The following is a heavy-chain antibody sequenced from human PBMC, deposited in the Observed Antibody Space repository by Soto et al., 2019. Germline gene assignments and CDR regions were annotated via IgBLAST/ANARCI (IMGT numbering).Heavy chain of an antibody. CDR1: GFTFSSYA. J-gene: IGHJ6*02. Sequence: SLRLSCAASGFTFSSYAMHWVRQAPGKGLEWVAVISYDGSNKYYADSVKGRFTISRDNSTNTLYLQMNSLRADDTAVYYCARVKSEGGVFDWLLLDYYYGMDVWAQGTTVPVSS. D-gene: IGHD3-9*01. CDR2: ISYDGSNK. CDR3: ARVKSEGGVFDWLLLDYYYGMDV. V-gene: IGHV3-30-3*01.